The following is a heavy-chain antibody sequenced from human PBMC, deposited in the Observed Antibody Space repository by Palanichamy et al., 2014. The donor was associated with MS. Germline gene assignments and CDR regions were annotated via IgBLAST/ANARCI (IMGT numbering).Heavy chain of an antibody. V-gene: IGHV1-8*03. CDR3: TTGAHSDTSGYYYMFPG. CDR2: MSPNSGNT. Sequence: QVQLVQSGAEVKKPGASVKVSCKASGYSFINYDINWVRQATGQGLEWMGWMSPNSGNTGYAQKFQGRVTITRDTSISTAYMELSSLRSEDTAVYYCTTGAHSDTSGYYYMFPGWGQGTLVTVSS. CDR1: GYSFINYD. J-gene: IGHJ4*02. D-gene: IGHD3-22*01.